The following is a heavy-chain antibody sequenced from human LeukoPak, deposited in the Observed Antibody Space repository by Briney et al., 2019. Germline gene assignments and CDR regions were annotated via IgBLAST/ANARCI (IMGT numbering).Heavy chain of an antibody. CDR2: IYYSGST. CDR1: GGSISSSSYY. J-gene: IGHJ6*03. V-gene: IGHV4-61*05. Sequence: SETLSLTCTVSGGSISSSSYYWGWIRQPPGKGLEWIGYIYYSGSTNYNPSLKSRVTISVDTSKNQFSLKLSSVTAADTAVYYCARGVRVTMVRGVIIGHYYYYMDVWGKGTTVTISS. D-gene: IGHD3-10*01. CDR3: ARGVRVTMVRGVIIGHYYYYMDV.